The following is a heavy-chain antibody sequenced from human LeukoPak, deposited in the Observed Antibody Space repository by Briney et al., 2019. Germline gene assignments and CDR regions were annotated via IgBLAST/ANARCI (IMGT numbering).Heavy chain of an antibody. Sequence: GGSLRLSCAASGFTFSSYDMSWARQAPGKGPEWVTTISASGDSTYYADSVKGRFTISRDISRNTLYVQMNSLRAEDTAVYYCARYIRSPLYYFDYWGRGTLATVSS. D-gene: IGHD1-1*01. CDR2: ISASGDST. V-gene: IGHV3-23*01. CDR3: ARYIRSPLYYFDY. CDR1: GFTFSSYD. J-gene: IGHJ4*02.